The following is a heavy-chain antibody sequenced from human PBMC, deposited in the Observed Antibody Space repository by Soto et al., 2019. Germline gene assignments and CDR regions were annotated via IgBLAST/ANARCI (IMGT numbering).Heavy chain of an antibody. CDR3: AKNWNWGSLVH. CDR2: IYYGGST. V-gene: IGHV4-61*08. J-gene: IGHJ4*02. Sequence: PSETLSLTCAVSGCSISSGGYSLSWIRPSPGKGLEWIGFIYYGGSTNYNPSLKSRVTISVDTPKNQFSLKLSSVTAADTAVYYCAKNWNWGSLVHWGQGTLVTVSS. CDR1: GCSISSGGYS. D-gene: IGHD7-27*01.